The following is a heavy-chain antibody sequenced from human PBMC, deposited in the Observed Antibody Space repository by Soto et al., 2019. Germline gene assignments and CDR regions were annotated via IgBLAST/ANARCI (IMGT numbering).Heavy chain of an antibody. D-gene: IGHD6-13*01. CDR2: ISAYNGNT. Sequence: EASVKVSCKASGYTFTSYGISWVRQAPGQGPEWMGWISAYNGNTNYAQKLQGRVTMTTDTSTSTAYMELSSLRSEDTAVYYCATAPQYSSSHHYFDYWGQGTLVTVSS. V-gene: IGHV1-18*01. CDR1: GYTFTSYG. CDR3: ATAPQYSSSHHYFDY. J-gene: IGHJ4*02.